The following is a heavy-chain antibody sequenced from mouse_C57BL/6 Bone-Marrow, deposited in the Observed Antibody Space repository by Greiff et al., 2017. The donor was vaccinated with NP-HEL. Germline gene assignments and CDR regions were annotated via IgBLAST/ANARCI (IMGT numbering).Heavy chain of an antibody. CDR1: GYTFTDYN. Sequence: EVQLQQSGPELVKPGASVKIPCKASGYTFTDYNMDWVKQSHGKSLEWIGDINPNNGGTIYNQKFKGTATLTVDKTSSTAYMELRSLTSEDTAVYDCAGWGYYYGSSYGWFSFWGRGTLVTVTA. V-gene: IGHV1-18*01. CDR3: AGWGYYYGSSYGWFSF. CDR2: INPNNGGT. D-gene: IGHD1-1*01. J-gene: IGHJ3*01.